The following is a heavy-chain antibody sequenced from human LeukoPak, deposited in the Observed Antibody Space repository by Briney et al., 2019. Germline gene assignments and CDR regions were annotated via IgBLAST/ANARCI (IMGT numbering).Heavy chain of an antibody. D-gene: IGHD3-16*01. V-gene: IGHV3-30*18. CDR1: GFTFSSYG. J-gene: IGHJ4*02. CDR2: ISYDGSNK. Sequence: GGSLRLSCAASGFTFSSYGMHWVRQAPGKGLEWVAVISYDGSNKYYADSVKGRFTISRDNSKNTLYLQMNSLRAEDTAVYYCAKVPARGGEDFDYWGQGTLVTVSS. CDR3: AKVPARGGEDFDY.